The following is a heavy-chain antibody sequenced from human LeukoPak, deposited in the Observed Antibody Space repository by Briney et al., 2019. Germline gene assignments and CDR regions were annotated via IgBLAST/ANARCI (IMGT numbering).Heavy chain of an antibody. Sequence: SGPTLVNPTQTLTLTCTFSGFSPSTRGMGVTWIRQPPGKALEWLALIYWDDDARYSPSLKGRLTITKDTSKNQVVLTMDNMDPVDTATYYCAHRPGRGIPAAHWGQGTLVTVSS. CDR3: AHRPGRGIPAAH. V-gene: IGHV2-5*02. J-gene: IGHJ4*02. CDR1: GFSPSTRGMG. CDR2: IYWDDDA. D-gene: IGHD2-21*01.